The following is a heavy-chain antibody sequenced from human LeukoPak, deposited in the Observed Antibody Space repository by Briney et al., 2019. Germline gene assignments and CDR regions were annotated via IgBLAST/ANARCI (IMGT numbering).Heavy chain of an antibody. J-gene: IGHJ6*02. V-gene: IGHV3-48*02. CDR2: ISSSSSTI. CDR1: AFTFSSYS. D-gene: IGHD1-7*01. CDR3: ARDRGIGKRLELRQGMDV. Sequence: GGSLRLSCAASAFTFSSYSMNWVRQAPGKGLEWVSYISSSSSTIYHADSVKGRFTISRDNAKNSLYLQMNSLRDEDTAVYYCARDRGIGKRLELRQGMDVWGQGTTVTVSS.